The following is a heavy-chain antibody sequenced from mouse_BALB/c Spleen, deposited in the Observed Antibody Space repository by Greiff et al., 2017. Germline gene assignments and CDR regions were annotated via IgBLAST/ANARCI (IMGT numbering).Heavy chain of an antibody. CDR2: IYPGDGDT. J-gene: IGHJ2*01. D-gene: IGHD1-1*01. CDR3: ARSYYGSSDPDY. Sequence: QVQLQQSGAELARPGASVKLSCKASGYTFTSYWMQWVKQRPGQGLEWIGAIYPGDGDTRYTQKFKGKATLTADKSSSTAYMQLSSLASEDSAVYYCARSYYGSSDPDYWSQGTTLTVSS. CDR1: GYTFTSYW. V-gene: IGHV1-87*01.